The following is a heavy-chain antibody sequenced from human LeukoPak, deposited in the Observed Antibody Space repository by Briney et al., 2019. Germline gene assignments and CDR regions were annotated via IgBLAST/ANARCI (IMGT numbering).Heavy chain of an antibody. CDR2: ISSSSSYI. Sequence: GGSLRLSCAASGFTFSNYDMHWVRQAPGKGLEWVSAISSSSSYIYYADSIKGRFTISRDNAENSLYLQMNSLRAVDTAVYLCARGEEKATITALDSWGQGTLVTVSS. D-gene: IGHD5-24*01. V-gene: IGHV3-21*01. J-gene: IGHJ4*02. CDR3: ARGEEKATITALDS. CDR1: GFTFSNYD.